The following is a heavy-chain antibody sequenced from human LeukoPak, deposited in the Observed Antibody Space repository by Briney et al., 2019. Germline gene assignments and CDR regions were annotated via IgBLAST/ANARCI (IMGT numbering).Heavy chain of an antibody. D-gene: IGHD2-21*02. CDR1: GGSISSYY. Sequence: SETLSLTCTGSGGSISSYYWSWIRQPPGKGLEWIGYIYYSGSTNYNPSLKSRVTISVDTSKNHFSLKLSSVTAADTAVYYCARVVVTAVGYNAFDIWGQGTMVTVSS. CDR2: IYYSGST. V-gene: IGHV4-59*01. CDR3: ARVVVTAVGYNAFDI. J-gene: IGHJ3*02.